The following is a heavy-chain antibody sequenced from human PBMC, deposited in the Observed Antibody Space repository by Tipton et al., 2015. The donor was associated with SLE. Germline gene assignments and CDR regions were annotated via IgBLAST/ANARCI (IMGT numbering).Heavy chain of an antibody. D-gene: IGHD1-14*01. J-gene: IGHJ3*02. CDR3: ARELTDDAFDI. V-gene: IGHV4-59*01. CDR1: GGSISSYY. CDR2: MYYSGST. Sequence: TLSLTCTVSGGSISSYYWSWIRQPPGKGLEWIGYMYYSGSTNYNPSLKSQVTISVDTSKNQFSLKLSSVTAADTAVYYCARELTDDAFDIWGQGTMVTVSS.